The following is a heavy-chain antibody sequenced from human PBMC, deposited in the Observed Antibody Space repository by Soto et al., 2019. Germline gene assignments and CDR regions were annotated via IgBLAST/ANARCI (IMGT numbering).Heavy chain of an antibody. CDR3: ARRVRAARRFDY. V-gene: IGHV4-34*01. D-gene: IGHD6-6*01. CDR2: INHSGST. Sequence: SETLSLTCAVYGGSFSGYYWSWIRQPPGKGLEWIGEINHSGSTNYNPSLKSRVTISVDTSKNQFSLKLSSVTAADTAVYYCARRVRAARRFDYWGQGTLVTVSS. CDR1: GGSFSGYY. J-gene: IGHJ4*02.